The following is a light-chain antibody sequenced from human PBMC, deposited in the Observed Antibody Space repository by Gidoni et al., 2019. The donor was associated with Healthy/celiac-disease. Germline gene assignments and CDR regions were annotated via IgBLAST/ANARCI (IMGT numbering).Light chain of an antibody. V-gene: IGKV1-39*01. CDR3: QQSYSTPSWT. CDR2: AAS. Sequence: DIQVTQSPSSLSASVGDRVTITCQAIQSISSYLTWYQQKPGKAPKLLIYAASSLHSGVPSRFSGSGSGTDFTLTISSLQPEDFATYYCQQSYSTPSWTFGQGTKVEIK. CDR1: QSISSY. J-gene: IGKJ1*01.